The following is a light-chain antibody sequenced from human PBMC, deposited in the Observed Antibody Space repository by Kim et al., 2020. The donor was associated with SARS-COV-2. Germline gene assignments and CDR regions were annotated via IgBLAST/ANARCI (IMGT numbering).Light chain of an antibody. J-gene: IGLJ2*01. Sequence: GQSVAVSCTGTSSDVGGYNFVSWFQQHQGKAPNLVIYDDTKRPSGVSNRFSGSKSGNTASLTICGLQAEDEADYYCSSSTPNTTPLFGGGTQLTVL. V-gene: IGLV2-14*03. CDR3: SSSTPNTTPL. CDR2: DDT. CDR1: SSDVGGYNF.